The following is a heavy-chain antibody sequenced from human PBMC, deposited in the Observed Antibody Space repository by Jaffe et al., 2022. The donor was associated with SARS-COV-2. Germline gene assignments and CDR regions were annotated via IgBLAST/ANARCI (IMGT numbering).Heavy chain of an antibody. D-gene: IGHD2-2*02. Sequence: EVQLVESGGNLVQPGGSLRLSCAASGFTFSNFWMLWVRQAPGKGLEWVANINQDGSERNYVDSVKGRFTISRDNAKNSLYLQMNSLRAEDTAIYYCAKYHLYHFDYWGQGSLVTVSS. CDR3: AKYHLYHFDY. J-gene: IGHJ4*02. CDR2: INQDGSER. CDR1: GFTFSNFW. V-gene: IGHV3-7*01.